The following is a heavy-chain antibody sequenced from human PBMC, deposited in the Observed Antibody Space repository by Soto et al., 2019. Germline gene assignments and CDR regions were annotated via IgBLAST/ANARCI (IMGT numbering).Heavy chain of an antibody. CDR1: GFTFSDYY. V-gene: IGHV3-11*05. Sequence: GGSLRLSCAASGFTFSDYYMSWIRQAPGKGLEWLSYISSSSYINYADSVKGRFTISRDNAKNSLYLQMSRLRAEYTSVYYCAREGPGSSSWYVDSWGQGTLVTVSS. CDR3: AREGPGSSSWYVDS. D-gene: IGHD6-13*01. CDR2: ISSSSYI. J-gene: IGHJ4*02.